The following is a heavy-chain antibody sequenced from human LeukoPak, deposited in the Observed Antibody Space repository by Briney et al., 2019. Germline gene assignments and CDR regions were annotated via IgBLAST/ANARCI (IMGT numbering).Heavy chain of an antibody. J-gene: IGHJ4*02. CDR3: AKKAQYNGNYPLDY. V-gene: IGHV3-23*01. CDR1: GGSFSGYY. CDR2: TSDRGDYT. Sequence: ETLSLTCAVYGGSFSGYYWSWVRQAPGKGLEWVSGTSDRGDYTYYADSVKGRFTISRDNSKNTLYLQMNSLRAEDTALYFCAKKAQYNGNYPLDYWGQGTLVTVSS. D-gene: IGHD1-26*01.